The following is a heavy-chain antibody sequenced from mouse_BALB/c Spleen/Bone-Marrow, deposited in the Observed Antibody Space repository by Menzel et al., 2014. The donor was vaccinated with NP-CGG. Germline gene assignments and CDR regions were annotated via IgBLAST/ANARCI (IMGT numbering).Heavy chain of an antibody. D-gene: IGHD2-10*02. CDR3: ARLAKTWYFDV. Sequence: VQLVESGPGLVAPSQSLSIACTVSGFSLTSYGVSWVRQPPGKGLECLGVIWGDGSTNYHSALISRLSISKDNSKSQVFIKLNSLQTDDTATYYCARLAKTWYFDVWGAGTTVTVSS. CDR2: IWGDGST. J-gene: IGHJ1*01. V-gene: IGHV2-3*01. CDR1: GFSLTSYG.